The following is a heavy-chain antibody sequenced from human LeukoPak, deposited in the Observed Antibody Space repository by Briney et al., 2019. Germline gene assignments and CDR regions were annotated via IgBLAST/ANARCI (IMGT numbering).Heavy chain of an antibody. D-gene: IGHD3-9*01. CDR3: ATSLGGGRDYDILTGYPADLRY. Sequence: ASVKVSCKVSGYTLTELSMHWVRRAPGKGLEWMGGFDPEDGETIYAQKFQGRVTMTEDTSTDTAYMELSSLRSEDTAVYYCATSLGGGRDYDILTGYPADLRYWGQGTLVTVSS. CDR1: GYTLTELS. CDR2: FDPEDGET. V-gene: IGHV1-24*01. J-gene: IGHJ4*02.